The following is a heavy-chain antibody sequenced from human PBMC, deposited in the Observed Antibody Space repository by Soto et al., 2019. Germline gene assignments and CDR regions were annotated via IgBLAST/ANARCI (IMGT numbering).Heavy chain of an antibody. Sequence: QLQLQESGSGLVKPSQTLSLTCAVSGGSISSGGYSWSWIRQPPGKGLEWIGYIYHSGSTYYNPSIKRRATHSGDRSKNRFALTLSSVAAADAAVSYCASVPGDFWSGYYSWFDPWGPGTLVTVSS. CDR3: ASVPGDFWSGYYSWFDP. CDR2: IYHSGST. V-gene: IGHV4-30-2*01. D-gene: IGHD3-3*01. CDR1: GGSISSGGYS. J-gene: IGHJ5*02.